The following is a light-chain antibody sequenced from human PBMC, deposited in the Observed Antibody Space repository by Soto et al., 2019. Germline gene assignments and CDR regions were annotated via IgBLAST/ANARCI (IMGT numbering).Light chain of an antibody. V-gene: IGKV3-11*01. CDR1: QSVSIS. CDR3: QQYGSSPPIT. Sequence: EIVLAQSPATLSLSPGERATLSCRASQSVSISLAWYQQKPGQAPRLLTYDASNRATGVPARFSGSGSGTDFTLTISSLEPEDFALYYCQQYGSSPPITFGHGTRLEIK. CDR2: DAS. J-gene: IGKJ5*01.